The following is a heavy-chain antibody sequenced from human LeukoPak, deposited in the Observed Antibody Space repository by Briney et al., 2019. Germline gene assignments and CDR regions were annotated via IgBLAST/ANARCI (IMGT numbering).Heavy chain of an antibody. CDR2: TYYRSKWYN. CDR1: GDSVSSNSAA. Sequence: QTLSLTCAISGDSVSSNSAAWNCIRQSPSRGLEWLGRTYYRSKWYNDYAVSVKSRITINSDTSKNQFSLQLNSVTPEDTAVYYCSRTHKAFDGDRDAFDSWGHGIIVSVSS. J-gene: IGHJ3*02. D-gene: IGHD3-10*01. CDR3: SRTHKAFDGDRDAFDS. V-gene: IGHV6-1*01.